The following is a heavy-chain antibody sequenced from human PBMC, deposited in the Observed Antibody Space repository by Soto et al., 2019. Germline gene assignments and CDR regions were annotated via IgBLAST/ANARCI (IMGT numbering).Heavy chain of an antibody. CDR1: GFTFSSYA. CDR3: ARDCADYYGSGISGWFDP. CDR2: ISYDGSNK. V-gene: IGHV3-30-3*01. D-gene: IGHD3-10*01. Sequence: ESGGGVVQPGRSLRLSCAASGFTFSSYAMHWVRQAPGKGLEWVAVISYDGSNKYYADSVKGRFTVSRDNSKNTLYLQMNSLRAEDTAVYYCARDCADYYGSGISGWFDPWGQGTLVTVSS. J-gene: IGHJ5*02.